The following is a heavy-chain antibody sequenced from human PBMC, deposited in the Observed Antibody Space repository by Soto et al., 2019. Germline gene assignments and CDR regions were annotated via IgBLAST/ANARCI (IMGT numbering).Heavy chain of an antibody. V-gene: IGHV1-3*01. CDR2: INVGNGNT. J-gene: IGHJ4*02. D-gene: IGHD2-21*02. CDR1: GYIFTSYN. CDR3: ATPAGYDDCVDA. Sequence: QVQLVQSGAEVKKPGASVKVSCKTPGYIFTSYNIHWVRQAPGQRLEWMAWINVGNGNTRYSQKFQGRITLTRDTPGNTAYMELNSLISDDTAVYYCATPAGYDDCVDAWGQGTLVTV.